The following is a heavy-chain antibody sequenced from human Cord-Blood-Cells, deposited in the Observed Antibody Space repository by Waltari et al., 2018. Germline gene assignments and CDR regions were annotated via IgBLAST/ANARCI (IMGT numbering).Heavy chain of an antibody. CDR1: GGTFSSYA. CDR2: VNPIFGTA. J-gene: IGHJ3*02. D-gene: IGHD7-27*01. CDR3: ARGNSNWDDAFDI. Sequence: QVQLVQSGAEVKKPGSSVKVSCKASGGTFSSYAISRVRQAPGQGLGWVGGVNPIFGTANYAHEFQGRVTITAYESTSTAYRELGSLRSEDAAVYYCARGNSNWDDAFDIWGQGTMVTVSS. V-gene: IGHV1-69*01.